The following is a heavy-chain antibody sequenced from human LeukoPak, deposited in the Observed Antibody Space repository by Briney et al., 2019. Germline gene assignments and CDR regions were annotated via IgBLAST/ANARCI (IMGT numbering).Heavy chain of an antibody. CDR3: ARFKSGPGCSSASCTDFDY. CDR1: GGSISSSSYY. D-gene: IGHD2-2*01. J-gene: IGHJ4*02. V-gene: IGHV4-61*05. CDR2: IYYSGST. Sequence: PSETLSLTCAVYGGSISSSSYYWGWIRQPPGKGLEWIGYIYYSGSTNYNPSLKSRVTISVDTSKNQFSLKVRSVTAADTAVYYCARFKSGPGCSSASCTDFDYWGQGTLVTVSS.